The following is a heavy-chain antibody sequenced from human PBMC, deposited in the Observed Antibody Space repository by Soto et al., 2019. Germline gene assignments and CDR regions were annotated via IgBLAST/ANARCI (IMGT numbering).Heavy chain of an antibody. CDR1: GFIFSTYT. CDR3: ARLYTTSRVGAWFDP. Sequence: GQLVESGGGLVLPGGSLRLSCAASGFIFSTYTLNWVRQAPGKGLEWVSYISAGSDAIHYADSVKGRFTVSRDNAKNSLFLQMNSLRDEDTAVYYCARLYTTSRVGAWFDPWGQGTLVTVSS. V-gene: IGHV3-48*02. J-gene: IGHJ5*02. CDR2: ISAGSDAI. D-gene: IGHD3-16*01.